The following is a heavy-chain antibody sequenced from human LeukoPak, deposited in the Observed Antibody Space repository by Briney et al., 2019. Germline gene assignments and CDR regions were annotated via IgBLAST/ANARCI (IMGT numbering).Heavy chain of an antibody. CDR2: IYTSGGT. J-gene: IGHJ4*02. V-gene: IGHV4-61*02. CDR3: ARARGGSSWYYFDY. D-gene: IGHD6-13*01. CDR1: GGSISSNNYY. Sequence: PSETLSLTCSVSGGSISSNNYYWSWVRQPAGKGLEWIGRIYTSGGTNYNPSLKSRINISIDTSKNQFSLKLSSVTAADTAVYYCARARGGSSWYYFDYWGQGTLVTVSS.